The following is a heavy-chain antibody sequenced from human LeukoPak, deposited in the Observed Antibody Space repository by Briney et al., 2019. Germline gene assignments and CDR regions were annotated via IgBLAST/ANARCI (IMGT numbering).Heavy chain of an antibody. CDR3: ARGVDSGGYQHKGFDP. CDR2: IYTSGST. D-gene: IGHD3-22*01. J-gene: IGHJ5*02. Sequence: SETLSLTCTVSGGSISSYYWSWIRQPAGKGLEWIGRIYTSGSTNYNPSLNSRVTISLDTSREQFSLKLTSVTAADTAVYYCARGVDSGGYQHKGFDPWGQGTLVTVSS. V-gene: IGHV4-4*07. CDR1: GGSISSYY.